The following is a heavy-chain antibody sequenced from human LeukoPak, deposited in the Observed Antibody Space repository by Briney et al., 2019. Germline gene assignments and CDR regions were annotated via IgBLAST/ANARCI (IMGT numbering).Heavy chain of an antibody. CDR3: AKMGEEYCSSTSRYQFRNYLYFDY. CDR2: ISGSGGST. Sequence: PGGSLRLSCAASGFTFSSYAMSWVRQAPGKGLEWVSAISGSGGSTYYADSVKGRFTISRDNSKNTLYLQMNSLRAEDTAVYYCAKMGEEYCSSTSRYQFRNYLYFDYWGQGTLVTVSS. V-gene: IGHV3-23*01. CDR1: GFTFSSYA. J-gene: IGHJ4*02. D-gene: IGHD2-2*01.